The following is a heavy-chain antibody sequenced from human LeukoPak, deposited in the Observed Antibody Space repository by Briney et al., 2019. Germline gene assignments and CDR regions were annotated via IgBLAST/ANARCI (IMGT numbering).Heavy chain of an antibody. CDR1: GFTFSSYG. D-gene: IGHD3-10*01. V-gene: IGHV3-33*01. CDR3: ARDLRRLLWFGEAYYYYGMDV. J-gene: IGHJ6*04. CDR2: IWYEGSNK. Sequence: GRSRRLSCAASGFTFSSYGMHRVRQAPGKGREWVAVIWYEGSNKYYADSGNGRVTISRDNSKNPLYLQMNSLRDEATAVYYCARDLRRLLWFGEAYYYYGMDVWGKGTTVTVSS.